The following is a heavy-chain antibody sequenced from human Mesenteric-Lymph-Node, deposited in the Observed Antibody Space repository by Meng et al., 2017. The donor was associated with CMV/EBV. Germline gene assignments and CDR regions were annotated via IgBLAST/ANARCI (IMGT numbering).Heavy chain of an antibody. D-gene: IGHD6-13*01. Sequence: GSLRLSCSVSGGSVGSGGHFWSWIRQPPGTGLEWIGYIYYSGSTNSNPSLNSRVTMSLDTSKNQFSLKLNSVTAADTAVYYCAGYSSSWGGTFDIWGHGTMVTVSS. J-gene: IGHJ3*02. V-gene: IGHV4-61*08. CDR1: GGSVGSGGHF. CDR3: AGYSSSWGGTFDI. CDR2: IYYSGST.